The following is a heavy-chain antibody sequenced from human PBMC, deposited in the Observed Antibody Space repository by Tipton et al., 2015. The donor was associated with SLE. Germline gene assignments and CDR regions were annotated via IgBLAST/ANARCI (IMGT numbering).Heavy chain of an antibody. CDR1: GFTFSSYW. V-gene: IGHV3-7*01. D-gene: IGHD5-12*01. CDR2: IKQDGSEK. CDR3: AASLVATIIPIDY. J-gene: IGHJ4*02. Sequence: SLRLSCAASGFTFSSYWMSWVRQAPGKGLEWVANIKQDGSEKYYVDSVKGRFTISRDNSKNTLYLQMNSLRAEDTAVYYCAASLVATIIPIDYWGQGTLVTVSS.